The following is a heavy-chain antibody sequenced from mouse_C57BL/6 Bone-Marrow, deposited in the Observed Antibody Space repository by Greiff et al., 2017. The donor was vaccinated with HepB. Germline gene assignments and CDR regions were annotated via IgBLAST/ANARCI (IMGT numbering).Heavy chain of an antibody. V-gene: IGHV1-64*01. D-gene: IGHD2-1*01. CDR1: GYTFTSYW. CDR2: IHPNSGST. CDR3: ARGRIYYGNYGFAY. J-gene: IGHJ3*01. Sequence: QVQLQQPGAELVKPGASVKLSCKASGYTFTSYWMHWVKQRPGQGLEWIGMIHPNSGSTNYNEKFKSKATLTVDKSSSTAYMQLSSLTSEDSAVYYCARGRIYYGNYGFAYWGQGTLVTVSA.